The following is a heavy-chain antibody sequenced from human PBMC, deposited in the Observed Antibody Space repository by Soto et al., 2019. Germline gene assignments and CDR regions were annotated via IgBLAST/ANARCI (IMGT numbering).Heavy chain of an antibody. Sequence: GGSLRLSCAASGFTFSSYAMSWVRQAPGKGLEWVSAISGSGGSTYYADSVKGRFTISRDNSKNTLYLQMNSLRAEDTAVYYCAKARYCSSTSCYEDDYWGQGTLVTVSS. D-gene: IGHD2-2*01. CDR3: AKARYCSSTSCYEDDY. J-gene: IGHJ4*02. CDR1: GFTFSSYA. V-gene: IGHV3-23*01. CDR2: ISGSGGST.